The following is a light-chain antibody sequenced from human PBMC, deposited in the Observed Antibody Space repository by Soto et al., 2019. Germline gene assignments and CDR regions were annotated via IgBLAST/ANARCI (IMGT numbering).Light chain of an antibody. V-gene: IGKV3-20*01. CDR2: GAY. Sequence: ELVLTQSPGTLSLSPGEGSTLSCLASQSVSGDYLAWYQQKPGQATRLLIYGAYSRATGITDRFSGSGSGTDFTLTISRLEPEDFAVYYCQQYGSSPWTVGQGTKVDI. CDR3: QQYGSSPWT. CDR1: QSVSGDY. J-gene: IGKJ1*01.